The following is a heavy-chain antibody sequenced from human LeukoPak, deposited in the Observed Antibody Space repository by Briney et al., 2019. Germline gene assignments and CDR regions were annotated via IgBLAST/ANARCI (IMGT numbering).Heavy chain of an antibody. CDR3: ARDDVSGGNDH. V-gene: IGHV3-48*03. J-gene: IGHJ4*02. D-gene: IGHD3-3*01. CDR1: GFTFSSYE. Sequence: PGGSLILSCAASGFTFSSYEINWVRQAPGKGLEWVSYIGTSGSTTYYADSVKGRFTISRDNAKNSVYLQMNSLRAEDTAVYYCARDDVSGGNDHWGQGARVTVSS. CDR2: IGTSGSTT.